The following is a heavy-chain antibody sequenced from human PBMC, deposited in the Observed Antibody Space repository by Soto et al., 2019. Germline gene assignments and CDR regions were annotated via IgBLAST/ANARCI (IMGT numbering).Heavy chain of an antibody. J-gene: IGHJ6*02. D-gene: IGHD6-13*01. CDR1: GFTFSSYG. CDR2: IWYDGSNK. CDR3: AREEAAGGLYYYYGMDV. V-gene: IGHV3-33*01. Sequence: HPGGSLRLSCAASGFTFSSYGMHWVRQAPGKGLEWVAVIWYDGSNKYYADSVKGRFTSSRDNSKNTLYLQMNSLRAEDTAVYYCAREEAAGGLYYYYGMDVWGQGTTVTVSS.